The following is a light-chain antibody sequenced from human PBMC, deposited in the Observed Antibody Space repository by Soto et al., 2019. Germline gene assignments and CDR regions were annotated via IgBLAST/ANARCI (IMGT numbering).Light chain of an antibody. CDR3: QQYGSSPLT. CDR2: GTS. J-gene: IGKJ4*01. Sequence: EIVLSQSPGTLSLSPWERATLSCMASQSVSSSYLAWYQQKPGQAPRLLIYGTSNRATGIPDRFSGSGSGADFTLTISRLEPEDFAVYYCQQYGSSPLTFGGGTKV. CDR1: QSVSSSY. V-gene: IGKV3-20*01.